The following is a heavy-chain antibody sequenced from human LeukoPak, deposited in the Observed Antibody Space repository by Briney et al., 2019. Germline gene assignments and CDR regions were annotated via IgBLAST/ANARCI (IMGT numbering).Heavy chain of an antibody. Sequence: PGGSLRLSCAASGFTFNRYNMNWVRQAPGKGLEWVSYISSSSRTIYYADSVKGRFTISRDNAKNSLYLQMNSLRDEDTAVYYCARDYGDHGEYFDYWGRGTLVTVSS. CDR3: ARDYGDHGEYFDY. D-gene: IGHD4-17*01. V-gene: IGHV3-48*02. CDR2: ISSSSRTI. CDR1: GFTFNRYN. J-gene: IGHJ4*02.